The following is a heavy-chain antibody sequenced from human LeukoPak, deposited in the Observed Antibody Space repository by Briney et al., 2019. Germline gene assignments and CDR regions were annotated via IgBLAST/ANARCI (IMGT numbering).Heavy chain of an antibody. V-gene: IGHV1-46*01. J-gene: IGHJ5*02. D-gene: IGHD7-27*01. Sequence: GASVKVSCKASGYTFTSYYMHWVRQAPGQGLEWMGIINPSGGSTSYAQKFQDRVTMTRDTSTSTVYMELSSLRSEDTAVYYCARDYPDTTPRPAGENWFDPWGQGTLVTVSS. CDR1: GYTFTSYY. CDR3: ARDYPDTTPRPAGENWFDP. CDR2: INPSGGST.